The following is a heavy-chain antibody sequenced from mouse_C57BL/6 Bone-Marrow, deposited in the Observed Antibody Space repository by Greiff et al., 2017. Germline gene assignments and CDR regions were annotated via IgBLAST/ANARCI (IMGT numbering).Heavy chain of an antibody. Sequence: VQLQQSGAELARPGASVKLSCKASGYTFTSYGISWVKQRPGQGLEWIGEIYPGSGNTYYNEKFKGKATLTADKSSSTAYMERRSLTSEASAVYFSARCGPNYAMDYWGQGTSGTVSS. CDR2: IYPGSGNT. D-gene: IGHD1-1*02. CDR1: GYTFTSYG. J-gene: IGHJ4*01. CDR3: ARCGPNYAMDY. V-gene: IGHV1-81*01.